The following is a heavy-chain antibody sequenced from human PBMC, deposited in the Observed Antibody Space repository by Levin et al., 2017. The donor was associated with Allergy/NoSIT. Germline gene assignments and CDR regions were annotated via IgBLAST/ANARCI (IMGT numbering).Heavy chain of an antibody. V-gene: IGHV4-4*02. CDR1: GGSISSSYW. J-gene: IGHJ4*02. CDR2: IYHSGST. D-gene: IGHD6-19*01. Sequence: PSETLSLTCAVSGGSISSSYWWSWVRQPPGKGLEWIGEIYHSGSTNFNPSLRSRITISVDKSKNQFSLKLSSVTAADTAVYYCARGSPYSSGPNFDYWGQGTLVTVSS. CDR3: ARGSPYSSGPNFDY.